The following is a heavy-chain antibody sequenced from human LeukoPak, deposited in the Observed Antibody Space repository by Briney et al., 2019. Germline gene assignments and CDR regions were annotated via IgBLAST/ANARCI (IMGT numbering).Heavy chain of an antibody. D-gene: IGHD3-22*01. J-gene: IGHJ4*02. CDR3: ARVFSGFYSPLDY. Sequence: KASETLSLTCTVSGGSISSSSSYYWGWIRQPPGKGLEWIGSIYSSGSTYYNPSLKSRVTISIDTSKNQFSLKLSSVTAADTAVYYCARVFSGFYSPLDYWGQGTLVTVSS. V-gene: IGHV4-39*07. CDR1: GGSISSSSSYY. CDR2: IYSSGST.